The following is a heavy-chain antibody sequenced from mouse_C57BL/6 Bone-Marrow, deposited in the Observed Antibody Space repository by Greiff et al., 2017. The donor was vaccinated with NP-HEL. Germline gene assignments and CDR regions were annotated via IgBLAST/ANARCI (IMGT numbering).Heavy chain of an antibody. Sequence: EVKLMESGGGLVQPGGSMKLSCAASGFTFSDAWMDWVRQSPEKGLEWVAEIRNKANNHATYYAESVKGRFTISRDDSKSSVYLQTNSLRAEDTGIYYCTRSAITTVVEGFAYWGQGTLVTVSA. CDR2: IRNKANNHAT. CDR1: GFTFSDAW. J-gene: IGHJ3*01. D-gene: IGHD1-1*01. V-gene: IGHV6-6*01. CDR3: TRSAITTVVEGFAY.